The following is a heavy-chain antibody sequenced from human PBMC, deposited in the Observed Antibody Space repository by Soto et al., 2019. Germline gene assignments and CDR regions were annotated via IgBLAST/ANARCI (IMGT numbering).Heavy chain of an antibody. CDR3: AREVPAAMGGVPYYYMDV. J-gene: IGHJ6*03. CDR1: GGSLSSGNFY. Sequence: QVQLQESGPGLVRPSQTLSLTCAVSGGSLSSGNFYWNWIRQHPGKGLEWIGYIYYSGSTYYNPSLNSRVTKSVDTSNNPFSLKLGSGTAADTAVYYCAREVPAAMGGVPYYYMDVWGKGTTVTVSS. D-gene: IGHD2-2*01. V-gene: IGHV4-31*11. CDR2: IYYSGST.